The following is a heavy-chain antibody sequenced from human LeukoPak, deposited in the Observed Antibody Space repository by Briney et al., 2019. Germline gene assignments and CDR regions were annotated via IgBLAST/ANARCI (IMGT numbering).Heavy chain of an antibody. CDR1: GGSLSSDY. J-gene: IGHJ4*02. V-gene: IGHV4-59*08. CDR2: IYYSGST. CDR3: ARLGNRDGYNYFLDY. D-gene: IGHD5-24*01. Sequence: SETLSLTCTVSGGSLSSDYWPWIRQPPGKRLQWIGYIYYSGSTNYNPSLKSRVTISVDTSKNQFSLKLSSVTATDTAVYYCARLGNRDGYNYFLDYWGQGILVTVSS.